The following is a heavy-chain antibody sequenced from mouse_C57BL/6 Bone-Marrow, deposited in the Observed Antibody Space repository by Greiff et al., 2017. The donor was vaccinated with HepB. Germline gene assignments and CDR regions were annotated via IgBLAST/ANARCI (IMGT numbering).Heavy chain of an antibody. Sequence: QVQLKQSGAELVKPGASVKLSCKASGYTFTSYWMHWVKQRPGQGLEWIGMIHPNSGSTNYNEKFKSKATLTVDKSSSTAYMQLSSLTSEDSAVYYCANYGHGAWFAYWGQGTLVTVSA. J-gene: IGHJ3*01. D-gene: IGHD2-2*01. V-gene: IGHV1-64*01. CDR3: ANYGHGAWFAY. CDR1: GYTFTSYW. CDR2: IHPNSGST.